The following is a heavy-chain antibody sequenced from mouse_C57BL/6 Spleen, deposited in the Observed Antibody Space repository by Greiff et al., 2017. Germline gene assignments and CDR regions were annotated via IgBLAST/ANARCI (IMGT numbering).Heavy chain of an antibody. J-gene: IGHJ1*03. Sequence: QVQLKESGPELVKPGASVKLSCKASGYTFTSYDINWVKQRPGQGLEWIGWIYPRDGSTKYNEKFKGKATLTVDTSSSTSYMELHSLTSEDSAVYFCAIYDLLLPHWYFDVWGTGTTVTVSS. CDR3: AIYDLLLPHWYFDV. CDR1: GYTFTSYD. D-gene: IGHD1-1*01. CDR2: IYPRDGST. V-gene: IGHV1-85*01.